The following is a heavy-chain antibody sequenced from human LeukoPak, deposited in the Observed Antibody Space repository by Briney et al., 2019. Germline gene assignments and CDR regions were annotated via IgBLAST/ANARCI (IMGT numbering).Heavy chain of an antibody. J-gene: IGHJ4*02. CDR3: AKDPRQWLATELDY. Sequence: GGSLRLSCAASGFTFSSYAMSWVRQAPGKGLEWVSAISGSGGSTYYADSVKGRFTISRDNSKNTLYLQMNSLRAEDTAVYYCAKDPRQWLATELDYWGQGTLVTVSS. D-gene: IGHD6-19*01. CDR1: GFTFSSYA. V-gene: IGHV3-23*01. CDR2: ISGSGGST.